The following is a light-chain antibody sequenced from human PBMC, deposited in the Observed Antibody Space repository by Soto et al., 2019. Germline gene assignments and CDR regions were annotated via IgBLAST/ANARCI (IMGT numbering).Light chain of an antibody. V-gene: IGLV1-40*01. CDR2: GNS. CDR3: QSYDSSLSGSYV. CDR1: SSNIGAGYD. J-gene: IGLJ1*01. Sequence: QSGLTQPPSVSGAPWQRVTISCTGSSSNIGAGYDVHWYQQLPGTAPKLLIYGNSNRPSGVPDRFSGSKSGTSASLSITGLQAEDEADYYCQSYDSSLSGSYVFGTGTKVTVL.